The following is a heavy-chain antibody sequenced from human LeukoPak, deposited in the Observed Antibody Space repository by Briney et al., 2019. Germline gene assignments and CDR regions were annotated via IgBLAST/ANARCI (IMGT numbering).Heavy chain of an antibody. V-gene: IGHV4-34*01. J-gene: IGHJ6*03. CDR2: INHSGST. CDR1: GGSFSGYY. Sequence: PSETLSLTCAVCGGSFSGYYWSWIRQPPGKGLEWIGEINHSGSTNYNPSLKSRVTISVDTSKNQFSLKLSSVTAADTAVYYCARGNGVVVPAARGYYYYMDVWGKGTTVTVSS. CDR3: ARGNGVVVPAARGYYYYMDV. D-gene: IGHD2-2*01.